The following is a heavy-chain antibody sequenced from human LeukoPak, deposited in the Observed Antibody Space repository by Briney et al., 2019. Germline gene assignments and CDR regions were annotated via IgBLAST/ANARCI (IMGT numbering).Heavy chain of an antibody. CDR1: GFTVSSNY. V-gene: IGHV3-53*01. J-gene: IGHJ3*02. CDR2: IYSGGST. Sequence: PGGSLRLSCAASGFTVSSNYMSWVRQAPGKGLEWVSVIYSGGSTDYADSVKGRFTISRDNSKNTLYLQMNSLRAEDTAVYYCATADRGAFDIWGQGTMVIVSS. CDR3: ATADRGAFDI.